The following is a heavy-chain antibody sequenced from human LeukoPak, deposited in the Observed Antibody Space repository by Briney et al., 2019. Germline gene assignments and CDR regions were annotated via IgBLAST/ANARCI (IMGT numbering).Heavy chain of an antibody. J-gene: IGHJ2*01. V-gene: IGHV4-34*01. CDR3: ARGPIGDGYNWYWHFDL. Sequence: PSETLSLTCAVYGGSFSGYYWSWIRQPPGKGLEWIGEINHSGSTNYNPSLKSRVTISVDTSKNQFSLKLSSVTAADTAVYYCARGPIGDGYNWYWHFDLWGRGTLVTVSS. CDR1: GGSFSGYY. CDR2: INHSGST. D-gene: IGHD5-24*01.